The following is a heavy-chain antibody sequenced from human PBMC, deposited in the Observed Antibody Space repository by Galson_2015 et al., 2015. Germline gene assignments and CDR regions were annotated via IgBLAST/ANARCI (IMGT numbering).Heavy chain of an antibody. CDR1: GFTFSSYS. CDR2: ISSSSSTI. J-gene: IGHJ6*02. CDR3: ARDISAGNPDDYYYYGMDV. Sequence: SLRLSCAASGFTFSSYSMNWVRQAPGKGLEWVSYISSSSSTIYYADSVKGRFTISRDNAKNSLHLQMNSLRAEDTAVYYCARDISAGNPDDYYYYGMDVWGQGTTVTVSS. D-gene: IGHD2-15*01. V-gene: IGHV3-48*01.